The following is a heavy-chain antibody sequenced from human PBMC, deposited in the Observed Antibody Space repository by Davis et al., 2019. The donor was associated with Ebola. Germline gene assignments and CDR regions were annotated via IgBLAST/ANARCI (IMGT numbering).Heavy chain of an antibody. Sequence: AASVKVSCKAYGYTFTSYGISWVRQAPGQGLEWMGWIRAYNGNTNYAQKLQGRVTMTTDTSTSTAYMEVGSLRSDDTAVYYCARAQFPTTSDHWGQGTLVTVSS. J-gene: IGHJ4*02. V-gene: IGHV1-18*01. D-gene: IGHD1-1*01. CDR3: ARAQFPTTSDH. CDR1: GYTFTSYG. CDR2: IRAYNGNT.